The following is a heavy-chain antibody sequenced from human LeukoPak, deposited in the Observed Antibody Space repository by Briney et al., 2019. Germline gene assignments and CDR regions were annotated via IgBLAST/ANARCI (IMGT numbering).Heavy chain of an antibody. V-gene: IGHV3-7*01. CDR3: ARTITYYDFWSGSPVFDI. CDR1: GFTFSSYW. CDR2: IKQDGSEK. Sequence: GGSLRLSCAASGFTFSSYWMSWVRQAPGKGLEWVANIKQDGSEKYYVDSVKGRFPISRDNAKNSLYLQMNSPRAEDTAVYYCARTITYYDFWSGSPVFDIWGQGTMVTVSS. D-gene: IGHD3-3*01. J-gene: IGHJ3*02.